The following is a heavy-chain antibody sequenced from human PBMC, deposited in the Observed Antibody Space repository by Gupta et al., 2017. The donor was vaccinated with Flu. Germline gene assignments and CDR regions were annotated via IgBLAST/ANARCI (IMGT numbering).Heavy chain of an antibody. Sequence: PGEGRECVSTISGSDDSTNYADAVMGRFTISRDNSNNTVYLQMNSQRVDDTAVYYCAKAVVLTAMWYTDYFDYWGQGTLVTVAS. J-gene: IGHJ4*02. D-gene: IGHD2-21*02. V-gene: IGHV3-23*01. CDR2: ISGSDDST. CDR3: AKAVVLTAMWYTDYFDY.